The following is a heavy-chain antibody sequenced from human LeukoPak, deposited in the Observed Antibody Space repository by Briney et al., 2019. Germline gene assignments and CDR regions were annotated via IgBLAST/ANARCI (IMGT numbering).Heavy chain of an antibody. J-gene: IGHJ4*02. CDR1: GFTFSSYS. D-gene: IGHD3-16*01. CDR3: ARDRQGDYDRLDRYFDY. Sequence: PGGSLRLSCAASGFTFSSYSMNWVRQAPGKGLEWVSSISSSSSYIYYADSVKGRFTISRDNAKNSLYLQMNSLRAEDTAVYYCARDRQGDYDRLDRYFDYWGQGTLVTVSS. CDR2: ISSSSSYI. V-gene: IGHV3-21*01.